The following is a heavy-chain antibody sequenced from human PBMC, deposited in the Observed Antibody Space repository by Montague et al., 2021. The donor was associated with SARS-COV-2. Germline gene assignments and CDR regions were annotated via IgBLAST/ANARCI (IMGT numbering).Heavy chain of an antibody. CDR1: GGSISTYY. CDR3: ARGRGWLVFDY. D-gene: IGHD6-19*01. Sequence: SETLSLTCTASGGSISTYYWNWIRQSPGKGLEWIGYVSDSGSTTXXPSLKSRIAISVATSKSQFSLKLTAVTAADTAVYYCARGRGWLVFDYWGQGNLVTVSS. CDR2: VSDSGST. V-gene: IGHV4-59*01. J-gene: IGHJ4*02.